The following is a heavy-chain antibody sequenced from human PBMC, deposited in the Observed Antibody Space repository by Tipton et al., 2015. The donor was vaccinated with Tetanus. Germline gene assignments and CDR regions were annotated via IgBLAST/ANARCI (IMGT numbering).Heavy chain of an antibody. CDR3: ARVKGGTREYYAIKY. CDR2: ISAYNGKT. D-gene: IGHD3-3*01. V-gene: IGHV1-18*01. Sequence: QVQLVQSGAEVKEPGASVKVSCKASGYNFVNFGISWVRQAPGQGLEWMGWISAYNGKTKYAQRLQGRVTMTTDRSASTAYMDLRRLRSDDTAVYYCARVKGGTREYYAIKYWGQGTLVTVSS. J-gene: IGHJ4*02. CDR1: GYNFVNFG.